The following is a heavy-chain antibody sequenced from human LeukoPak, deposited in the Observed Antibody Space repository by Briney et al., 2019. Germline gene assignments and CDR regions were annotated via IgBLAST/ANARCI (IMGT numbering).Heavy chain of an antibody. CDR3: AREGEDYGDYYFDY. Sequence: SETLSLTCAVSGYSISSGYYWGWIRQPPGKGLEWIGNIYHSGNTYYNPSLKSRVTISVDTSKNQFSLKLSSVTAADTAVYYCAREGEDYGDYYFDYWGQGTLVTVSS. CDR1: GYSISSGYY. V-gene: IGHV4-38-2*02. J-gene: IGHJ4*02. CDR2: IYHSGNT. D-gene: IGHD4-17*01.